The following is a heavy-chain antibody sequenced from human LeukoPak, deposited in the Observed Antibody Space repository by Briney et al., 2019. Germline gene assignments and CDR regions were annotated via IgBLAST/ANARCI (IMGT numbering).Heavy chain of an antibody. Sequence: PGGSLTLSCAASGFTFSSYSRNWVRPPPGKGLEWVAYISGSSGTKYYADSVKGRFTISRDNAKNSLYLPMNSLRAEDTAVYFCARATYTSGWYRGDNDYWGQGTLVTVSS. CDR2: ISGSSGTK. V-gene: IGHV3-48*01. J-gene: IGHJ4*02. CDR1: GFTFSSYS. D-gene: IGHD6-19*01. CDR3: ARATYTSGWYRGDNDY.